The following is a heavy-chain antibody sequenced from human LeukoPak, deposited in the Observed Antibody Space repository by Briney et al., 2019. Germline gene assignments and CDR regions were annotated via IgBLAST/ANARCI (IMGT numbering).Heavy chain of an antibody. D-gene: IGHD6-19*01. CDR2: ISGSGGST. J-gene: IGHJ4*02. CDR1: GFTVSSNY. CDR3: AKETTLAGFYSYFDY. Sequence: GGSLRLSCAASGFTVSSNYMSWVRQVPGKGLEWVSYISGSGGSTYYADSVNGRFTISRDNSKNTLYLQMSSLRAEDTAVYYCAKETTLAGFYSYFDYWGQGTLITVSS. V-gene: IGHV3-23*01.